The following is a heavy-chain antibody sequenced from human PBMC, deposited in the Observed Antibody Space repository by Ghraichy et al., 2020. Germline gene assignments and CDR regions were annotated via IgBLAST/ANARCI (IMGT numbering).Heavy chain of an antibody. CDR2: IYYSGST. V-gene: IGHV4-39*01. J-gene: IGHJ4*02. D-gene: IGHD6-19*01. CDR3: ASHVYSSGWYATMNY. CDR1: GGSIGSSSYY. Sequence: SETLSLTCTVSGGSIGSSSYYWGWIRQPPGKGLEWIGSIYYSGSTYYNPSLKSRVTISVDTSKNPFSLKLNFVTAADTAVYYGASHVYSSGWYATMNYWGQGTLVTVSS.